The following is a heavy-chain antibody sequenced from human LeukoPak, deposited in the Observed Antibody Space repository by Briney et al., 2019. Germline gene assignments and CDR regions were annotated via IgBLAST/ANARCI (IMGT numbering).Heavy chain of an antibody. Sequence: AXSGFTXSSYXXSWVRQAPGKXXXXXANXKQDGSEKYYVDSVKGRFTISRDNAKNSLYLQMNSLRAEDTAVYYCARGRTPYCGGDCYSYYYYMDVWGKGTTVTVSS. CDR2: XKQDGSEK. D-gene: IGHD2-21*01. J-gene: IGHJ6*03. V-gene: IGHV3-7*01. CDR1: GFTXSSYX. CDR3: ARGRTPYCGGDCYSYYYYMDV.